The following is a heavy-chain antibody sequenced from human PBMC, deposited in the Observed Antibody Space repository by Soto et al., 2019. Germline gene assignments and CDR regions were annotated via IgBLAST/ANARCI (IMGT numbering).Heavy chain of an antibody. CDR3: AKGNLAAVPAGIGNGMGV. Sequence: QGQLLESGGGVVQPGTSLRLSCGASGFAFNGYGMHWVRQAPGKGLEWVAAISYDGQNRYYADSMRGRITISRDNSKKTMVLEMSGLRAEDTGVYYCAKGNLAAVPAGIGNGMGVWGRGTPVTVSS. CDR1: GFAFNGYG. J-gene: IGHJ6*02. D-gene: IGHD3-10*01. V-gene: IGHV3-30*18. CDR2: ISYDGQNR.